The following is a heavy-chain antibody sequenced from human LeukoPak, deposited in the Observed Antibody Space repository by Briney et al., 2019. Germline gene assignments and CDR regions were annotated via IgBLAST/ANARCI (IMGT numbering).Heavy chain of an antibody. V-gene: IGHV1-2*02. Sequence: GASVKVSCKASGYTFTDYYIHWVRQAPGQGPEWMGWVKPSNGETNLAQKFQGRVTMTRDTSINSAYIDLNSLRSDDTAVYYCARGRSSEDSGGYCHFDNWGQGTLVSVSS. CDR1: GYTFTDYY. CDR2: VKPSNGET. D-gene: IGHD3-22*01. J-gene: IGHJ4*02. CDR3: ARGRSSEDSGGYCHFDN.